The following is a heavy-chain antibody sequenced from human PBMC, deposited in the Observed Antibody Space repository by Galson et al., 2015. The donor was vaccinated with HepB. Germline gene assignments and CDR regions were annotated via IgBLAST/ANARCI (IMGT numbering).Heavy chain of an antibody. Sequence: SETLSLTCSVSHGSINTSYWSWTRQSPGNRLEWIGYIYYNGDTTYNPSLGYRVGMSVDTSINQVSLWLTSVTAADTAVYYCARHPGRGSVGYAFDLWGQGTLVTVSA. D-gene: IGHD5-12*01. CDR2: IYYNGDT. J-gene: IGHJ4*02. CDR3: ARHPGRGSVGYAFDL. V-gene: IGHV4-59*08. CDR1: HGSINTSY.